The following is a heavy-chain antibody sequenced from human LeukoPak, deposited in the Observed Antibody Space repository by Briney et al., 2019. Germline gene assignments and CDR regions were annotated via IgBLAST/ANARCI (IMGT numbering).Heavy chain of an antibody. CDR3: ARRKRAFDF. CDR1: GFNFSDSY. V-gene: IGHV3-11*01. CDR2: ISNSGSSI. Sequence: PGGSLRLSCAASGFNFSDSYMSWIRQTPEKGLEWISYISNSGSSIYYADSVKGRFTMSRDNANNSVYLQMDSLGGDDTAVYYCARRKRAFDFWGQGTLVTVSS. J-gene: IGHJ4*02.